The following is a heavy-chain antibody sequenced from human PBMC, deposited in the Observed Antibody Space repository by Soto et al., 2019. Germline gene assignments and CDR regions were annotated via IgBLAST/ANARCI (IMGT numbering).Heavy chain of an antibody. CDR2: IIPILGIA. Sequence: QVQLVQSGAEVKKPGSSVKVSCKASGGTFSSYTINWVRQAPGQGLEWMGRIIPILGIANYAQKFQGRVAILADKSTSTAYMELSSLRSEDTAVYYCARDDSGYDSLDYWGQGTLVSVSS. J-gene: IGHJ4*02. V-gene: IGHV1-69*08. CDR3: ARDDSGYDSLDY. D-gene: IGHD5-12*01. CDR1: GGTFSSYT.